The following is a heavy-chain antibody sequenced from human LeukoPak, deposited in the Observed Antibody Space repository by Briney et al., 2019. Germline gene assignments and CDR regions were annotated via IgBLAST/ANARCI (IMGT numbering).Heavy chain of an antibody. J-gene: IGHJ4*02. CDR3: AKGGSRNYLDFDC. CDR2: ISGSGGST. D-gene: IGHD1-7*01. Sequence: GGSLRLSCAASGFTFSSYAMSWVRQAPGKGLEWVSPISGSGGSTYYADSVKGRFTISRDNSKNTLHLQMSSLRPEDTAVYYCAKGGSRNYLDFDCWGQGTLVSVSS. CDR1: GFTFSSYA. V-gene: IGHV3-23*01.